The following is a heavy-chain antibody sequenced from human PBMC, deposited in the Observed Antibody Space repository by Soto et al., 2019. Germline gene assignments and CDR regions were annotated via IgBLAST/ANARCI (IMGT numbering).Heavy chain of an antibody. Sequence: QVQLVESGGGVVQPGRSLRLSCAASGFTFSSYAMHWVRQAPGKGLEWVAVISYDGSNKYYADSVKGRFTISRDNSKNTLYLQMNSLRAEDTAVYYCARDGEGAYYYGMDVWGLGTTVTVSS. CDR3: ARDGEGAYYYGMDV. CDR1: GFTFSSYA. CDR2: ISYDGSNK. J-gene: IGHJ6*02. V-gene: IGHV3-30-3*01. D-gene: IGHD1-26*01.